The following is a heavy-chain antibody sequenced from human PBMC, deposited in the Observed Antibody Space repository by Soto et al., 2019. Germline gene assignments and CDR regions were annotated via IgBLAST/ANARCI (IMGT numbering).Heavy chain of an antibody. J-gene: IGHJ4*02. V-gene: IGHV3-74*01. CDR3: TTVFDY. CDR2: IDGVGTCT. Sequence: VVSLILSCAASGFTFTNYLMHWVRQVPGKGLVWVSRIDGVGTCTSYSDSLRGRFTISRDNAENTLYLQMKSLRAEDTDVYYCTTVFDYWGQGTPVTVSS. CDR1: GFTFTNYL.